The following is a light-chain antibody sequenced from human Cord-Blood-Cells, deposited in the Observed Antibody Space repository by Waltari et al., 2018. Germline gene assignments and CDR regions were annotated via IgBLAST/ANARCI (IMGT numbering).Light chain of an antibody. V-gene: IGKV1-39*01. CDR2: AAS. CDR1: QSISSY. CDR3: QQSYSTPRT. J-gene: IGKJ1*01. Sequence: DIQMTQSPSSLSASVGDRVTITCRASQSISSYLNWYQQKPGKAPKLLIYAASRLQSGVPSRFSGSGSGTECTLTISSLQPEDFATYYCQQSYSTPRTFGQGTKVESK.